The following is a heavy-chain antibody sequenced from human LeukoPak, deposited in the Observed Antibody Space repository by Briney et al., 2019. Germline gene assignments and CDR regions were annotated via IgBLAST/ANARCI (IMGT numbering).Heavy chain of an antibody. CDR2: IKPDGSDK. CDR3: ANDYRSGSFHDF. J-gene: IGHJ4*02. V-gene: IGHV3-7*05. Sequence: GGSLRLSCVASGFTFSSHWMSWVRQAPGKGLEWVANIKPDGSDKYYVDSVKGRFTISRDNAKNSLYLQMNTLRAEDTAVYYCANDYRSGSFHDFWGQGTLVTVSS. CDR1: GFTFSSHW. D-gene: IGHD3-10*01.